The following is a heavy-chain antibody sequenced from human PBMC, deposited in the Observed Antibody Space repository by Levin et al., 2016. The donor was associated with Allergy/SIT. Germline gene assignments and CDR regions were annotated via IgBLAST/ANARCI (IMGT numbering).Heavy chain of an antibody. Sequence: ASVKVSCKASGYTFTSYYMHWVRQAPGQGLEWMGIINPSGGSTSYAQKFQGRVTMTRDTSTSTVYMELSSLRSEDTAVYYCARGVTSQQKTVNNWFDPWGQGTLVTVSS. V-gene: IGHV1-46*01. CDR1: GYTFTSYY. J-gene: IGHJ5*02. CDR2: INPSGGST. CDR3: ARGVTSQQKTVNNWFDP. D-gene: IGHD2-21*02.